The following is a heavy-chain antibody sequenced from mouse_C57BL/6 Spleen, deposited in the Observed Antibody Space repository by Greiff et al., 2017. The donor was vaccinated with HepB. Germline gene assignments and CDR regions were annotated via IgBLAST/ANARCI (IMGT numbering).Heavy chain of an antibody. CDR3: ARLAGGNYYFDY. J-gene: IGHJ2*01. CDR2: INPNNGGT. Sequence: VHVKQSGPELVKPGASVKIPCKASRYTFTDYNMDWVKQSHGKSLEWIGDINPNNGGTIYNQKFKGKATLTVDKSSSTAYMELRSLTSEDTAVYYCARLAGGNYYFDYWGQGTTLTVSS. V-gene: IGHV1-18*01. D-gene: IGHD2-1*01. CDR1: RYTFTDYN.